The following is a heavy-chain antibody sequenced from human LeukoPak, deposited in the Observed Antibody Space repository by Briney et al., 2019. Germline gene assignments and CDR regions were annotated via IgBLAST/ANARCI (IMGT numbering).Heavy chain of an antibody. J-gene: IGHJ4*02. CDR3: ARVRSGYARDFDY. CDR2: INHSGST. Sequence: PSETLSLTCAVYGGSFSDYYWTWIRQPPGKGLEWIGEINHSGSTNYNPSLKSRVTISVDTSKNQFSLKLSSVTAADTAVYYCARVRSGYARDFDYWGQGTLVTVSS. CDR1: GGSFSDYY. D-gene: IGHD5-12*01. V-gene: IGHV4-34*01.